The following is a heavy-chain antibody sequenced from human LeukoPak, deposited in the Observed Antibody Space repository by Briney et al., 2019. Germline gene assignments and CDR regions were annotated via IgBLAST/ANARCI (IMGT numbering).Heavy chain of an antibody. V-gene: IGHV3-53*01. D-gene: IGHD6-13*01. CDR1: GFTVSSNY. CDR2: IYSGGST. Sequence: PGGSLRLSCAASGFTVSSNYMSWVRQAPGKGLEWVSVIYSGGSTYYADSVKGRFTISRDNSKNTLYLQMNSLRAEDTAVYYCARGSSSWESYFDYWGQGTLVTVSS. CDR3: ARGSSSWESYFDY. J-gene: IGHJ4*02.